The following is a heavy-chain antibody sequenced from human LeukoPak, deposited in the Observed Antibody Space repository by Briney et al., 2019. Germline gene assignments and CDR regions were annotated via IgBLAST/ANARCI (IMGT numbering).Heavy chain of an antibody. CDR3: ARGPLYYYDSSGYYYSKRPFDY. CDR1: GGSFSGYY. CDR2: INHSGST. D-gene: IGHD3-22*01. J-gene: IGHJ4*02. V-gene: IGHV4-34*01. Sequence: SETLSLTCAVYGGSFSGYYWSWICQPPGKGLEWIGEINHSGSTNYNPSLKSRVTISVDTSKNQFSLKLSSVTAADTAVYYCARGPLYYYDSSGYYYSKRPFDYWGQGTLVTVSS.